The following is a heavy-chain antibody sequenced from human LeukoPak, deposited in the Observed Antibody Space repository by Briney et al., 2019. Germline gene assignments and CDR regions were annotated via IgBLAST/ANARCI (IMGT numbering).Heavy chain of an antibody. Sequence: SETLSLTCTVSGGSISSYYWSWIRQPPGKGLEWIGYNYYSGSTNYNPSLKSRVTISVDTSKNQFSLKLSSVTAADTAVYYCARAKHYGSGYYYYYYMDVWGKGTTVTVSS. V-gene: IGHV4-59*01. D-gene: IGHD3-10*01. CDR2: NYYSGST. CDR1: GGSISSYY. CDR3: ARAKHYGSGYYYYYYMDV. J-gene: IGHJ6*03.